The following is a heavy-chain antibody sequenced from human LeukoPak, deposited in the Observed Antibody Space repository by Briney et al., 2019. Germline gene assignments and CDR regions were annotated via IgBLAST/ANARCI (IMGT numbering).Heavy chain of an antibody. CDR3: AMSGYYGSGSFSNFDY. CDR2: IYYSGST. Sequence: SETLSLTCAVSGGSISTGGYSWSWIRQPPGQGLEWIGYIYYSGSTYYNPPLKSRVTISVDRSKNQFPLKLTSVTAADTAVYYCAMSGYYGSGSFSNFDYWGQGTLVTVSS. D-gene: IGHD3-10*01. CDR1: GGSISTGGYS. V-gene: IGHV4-30-2*01. J-gene: IGHJ4*02.